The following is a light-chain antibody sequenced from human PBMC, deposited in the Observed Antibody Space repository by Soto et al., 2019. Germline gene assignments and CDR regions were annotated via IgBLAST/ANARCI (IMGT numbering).Light chain of an antibody. Sequence: QSVLTQSPSASASLGASVKLTCTLSSGHSNYAIAWHQQQPETGPRYLMKVNSGGSHIKGDGIPDRFSGSSSGAERYLFISSLQCGGGADYYCQTGGTGGASFVFGGAPQRTVL. V-gene: IGLV4-69*01. CDR1: SGHSNYA. CDR2: VNSGGSH. J-gene: IGLJ7*01. CDR3: QTGGTGGASFV.